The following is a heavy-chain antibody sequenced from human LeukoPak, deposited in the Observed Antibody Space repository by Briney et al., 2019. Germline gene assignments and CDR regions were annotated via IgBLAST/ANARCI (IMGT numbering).Heavy chain of an antibody. CDR3: AKGMYSSSWHDY. Sequence: GRSLRLSCAASGFTFSSYGMHWVRQAPGKGLEWVAVISYDGSNKYYADSVKGRFTIPRDNSKNTLYLQMNSLRAEDTAVYYCAKGMYSSSWHDYWGQGTLVTVSS. J-gene: IGHJ4*02. D-gene: IGHD6-13*01. CDR1: GFTFSSYG. V-gene: IGHV3-30*18. CDR2: ISYDGSNK.